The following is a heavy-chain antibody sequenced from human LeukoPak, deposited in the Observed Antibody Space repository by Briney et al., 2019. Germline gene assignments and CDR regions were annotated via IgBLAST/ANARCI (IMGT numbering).Heavy chain of an antibody. Sequence: PGGSLRLSCAASGFTFSSYGMHWVRQAPGKGLEWVAVIWYDGSNKYYADSVKGRFTISRDNSKNTLYLQMNSLRAEDTAVYYCATTVTTLGAFDIWGQGTMVTVSS. J-gene: IGHJ3*02. CDR1: GFTFSSYG. CDR3: ATTVTTLGAFDI. CDR2: IWYDGSNK. D-gene: IGHD4-4*01. V-gene: IGHV3-33*01.